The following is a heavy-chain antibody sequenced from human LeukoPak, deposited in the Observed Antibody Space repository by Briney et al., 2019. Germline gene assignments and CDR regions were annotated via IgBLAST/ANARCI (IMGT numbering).Heavy chain of an antibody. CDR3: ARARGSGSYYGHDYYYYHYMDV. D-gene: IGHD3-10*01. CDR1: GGTFSSYA. J-gene: IGHJ6*03. Sequence: SVKVSCKASGGTFSSYAISWVRQAPGQGLEWMGRIIPILGIANYAQKFQGRVTITADKSTSTAYMELSSLRSEDTAIYYCARARGSGSYYGHDYYYYHYMDVWGKGTTVTVSS. CDR2: IIPILGIA. V-gene: IGHV1-69*04.